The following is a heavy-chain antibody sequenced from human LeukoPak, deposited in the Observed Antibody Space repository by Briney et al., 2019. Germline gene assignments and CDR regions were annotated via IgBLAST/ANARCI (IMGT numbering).Heavy chain of an antibody. CDR3: ARGHRRIAAAGTEGDY. CDR2: MSPNSGNT. V-gene: IGHV1-8*01. J-gene: IGHJ4*02. Sequence: GASVKVSYKASGYTFTTYDINWVRQATGQGLEWMGWMSPNSGNTGYAQKFQGRVTMTRNTSISTAYMELSSLRSEDTAVYYCARGHRRIAAAGTEGDYWGQGTLVTVSS. CDR1: GYTFTTYD. D-gene: IGHD6-13*01.